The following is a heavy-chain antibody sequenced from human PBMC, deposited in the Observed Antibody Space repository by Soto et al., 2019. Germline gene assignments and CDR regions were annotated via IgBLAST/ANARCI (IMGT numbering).Heavy chain of an antibody. CDR3: ARPQNDILTDSYTNYFDS. D-gene: IGHD3-9*01. CDR2: ISAYNGNT. J-gene: IGHJ4*02. V-gene: IGHV1-18*01. CDR1: GYTFTNYG. Sequence: ASVKVSCKASGYTFTNYGLTWVRQAPGQGPEWVGWISAYNGNTHYAQKLQGRVAMTTDTSTSTAYMELRSLSSDDTAVYYCARPQNDILTDSYTNYFDSWGQGAPVTVSS.